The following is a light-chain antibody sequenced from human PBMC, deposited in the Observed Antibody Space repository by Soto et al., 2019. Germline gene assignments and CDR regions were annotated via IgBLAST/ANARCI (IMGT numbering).Light chain of an antibody. J-gene: IGKJ3*01. CDR3: QQYNNWPFT. Sequence: EIVMTQSPSTLSVSPVETCTLSFMASQIVSSYLALYQQKPGQAPRLLIYDTFYRATGIAARFIGNGSGTEFTLTASSLQPEDFAVYYCQQYNNWPFTFGPGTKVDIK. CDR1: QIVSSY. V-gene: IGKV3D-15*01. CDR2: DTF.